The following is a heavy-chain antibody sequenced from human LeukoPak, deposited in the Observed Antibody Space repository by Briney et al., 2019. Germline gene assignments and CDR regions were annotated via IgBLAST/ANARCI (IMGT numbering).Heavy chain of an antibody. CDR1: GFTFSSYA. D-gene: IGHD6-13*01. Sequence: GGSLRLSCAASGFTFSSYAMSWVRQAPGKGLEWVANIKEDGSQKYYVDSVKGRFTISRDNAKNSLFLQTNSLRADDTAVYYCARDSGWFRFDYWGQGTLVTVSS. V-gene: IGHV3-7*03. CDR3: ARDSGWFRFDY. J-gene: IGHJ4*02. CDR2: IKEDGSQK.